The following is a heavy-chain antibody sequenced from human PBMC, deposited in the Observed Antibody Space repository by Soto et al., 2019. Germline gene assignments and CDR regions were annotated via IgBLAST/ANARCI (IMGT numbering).Heavy chain of an antibody. V-gene: IGHV1-24*01. CDR2: FDPEDGET. Sequence: GASVKVSCKVSGYTLTELSMHWVRQAPGKGLEWMGGFDPEDGETIYAQKFQGRVTMTEDTSTDTAYMELSSLRSEDTAVYYCATDPYSSGWFTGYFDYWGQGTLVTVSS. D-gene: IGHD6-19*01. CDR3: ATDPYSSGWFTGYFDY. CDR1: GYTLTELS. J-gene: IGHJ4*02.